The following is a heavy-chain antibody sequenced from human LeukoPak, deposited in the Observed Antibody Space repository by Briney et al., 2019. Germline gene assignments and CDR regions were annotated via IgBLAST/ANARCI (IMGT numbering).Heavy chain of an antibody. CDR2: IKQDGSER. V-gene: IGHV3-7*04. D-gene: IGHD3-22*01. CDR3: ARDYFDSGDYYDAFDI. Sequence: GGSLRLSCAVSGFTFSNHWMGWVRQAPGKGLEWVANIKQDGSERYYVDSVKGRFTISRDNAKNSLYLQMNSLRAEDTAVYYCARDYFDSGDYYDAFDIWGQGTMVTVSS. J-gene: IGHJ3*02. CDR1: GFTFSNHW.